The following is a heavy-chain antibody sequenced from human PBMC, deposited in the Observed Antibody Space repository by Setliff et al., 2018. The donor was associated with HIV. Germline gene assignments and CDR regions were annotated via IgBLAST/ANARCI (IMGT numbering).Heavy chain of an antibody. D-gene: IGHD5-12*01. J-gene: IGHJ4*02. Sequence: PSETLSLTCAVSGYSISSGYYWGWIRQPPGKGLEWIGSIYHSGSTNYNPSLKSRVPLSVDTSKNQFSLKLISVTAADTAVYYCARWGDGYNSHDSRGQETLVTVSS. CDR1: GYSISSGYY. V-gene: IGHV4-38-2*01. CDR2: IYHSGST. CDR3: ARWGDGYNSHDS.